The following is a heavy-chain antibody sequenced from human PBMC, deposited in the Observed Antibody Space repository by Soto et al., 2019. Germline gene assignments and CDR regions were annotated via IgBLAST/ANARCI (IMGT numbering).Heavy chain of an antibody. J-gene: IGHJ6*02. CDR3: ARGTLFGVVYYYYGMDV. CDR1: GGTFSSYA. D-gene: IGHD3-3*01. Sequence: SVKVSCKASGGTFSSYAISWVRQAPGQGLEWMGGIIPIFGTANYAQKFQGRVTITADESTSTAYMELSSLRSEDTAVYYCARGTLFGVVYYYYGMDVWGQGTTVSVSS. V-gene: IGHV1-69*13. CDR2: IIPIFGTA.